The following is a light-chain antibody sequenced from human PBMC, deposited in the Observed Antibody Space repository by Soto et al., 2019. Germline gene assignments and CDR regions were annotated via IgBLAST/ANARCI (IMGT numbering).Light chain of an antibody. J-gene: IGKJ3*01. CDR2: LGS. V-gene: IGKV2-28*01. CDR3: MQGLHSLQYT. Sequence: DIVMTQSPLSLPVTPGEPASISCRSSESLLHVSGYNYLDWYLQKPGQSPQLLIYLGSYRASGVPDRFSGSGSGTDFTLEISRVEAEHVGIYYCMQGLHSLQYTFGPGTRVDVK. CDR1: ESLLHVSGYNY.